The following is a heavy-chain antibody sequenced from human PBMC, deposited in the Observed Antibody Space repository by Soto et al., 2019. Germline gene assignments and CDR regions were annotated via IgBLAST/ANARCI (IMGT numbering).Heavy chain of an antibody. Sequence: SETLSLTCAVSGVSLTSGNWCTWVRQSPQRGLEYIGEIFHDGTANYYPSFERRVAMSVDTSRNQFSLKLTSVTAADTAVYFCARLVYDTRLNYMYFDFWGPGTLVTVSS. CDR1: GVSLTSGNW. CDR3: ARLVYDTRLNYMYFDF. J-gene: IGHJ4*02. D-gene: IGHD3-10*01. CDR2: IFHDGTA. V-gene: IGHV4-4*02.